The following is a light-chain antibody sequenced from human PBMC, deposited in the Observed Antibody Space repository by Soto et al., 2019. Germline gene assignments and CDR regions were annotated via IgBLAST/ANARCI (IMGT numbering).Light chain of an antibody. J-gene: IGKJ1*01. CDR1: QHVARY. CDR2: SAS. V-gene: IGKV1-39*01. Sequence: DIQMTQSPSSLSASVGDSVTITCRTSQHVARYLSWYQQIPGRAPKILIYSASSLVSGVPHRFRGSASGTEFTLSISSLQREDFATYFCQQSSNIPGTFGQGTKVEMK. CDR3: QQSSNIPGT.